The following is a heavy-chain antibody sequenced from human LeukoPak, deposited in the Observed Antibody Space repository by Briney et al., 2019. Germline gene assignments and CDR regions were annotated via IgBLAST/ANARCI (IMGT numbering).Heavy chain of an antibody. Sequence: GGSLRLSCVASGFIVSSNYINWVRQAPGKGLEWISILYSGGTAFYADSVKGRFTISRDNSKNTLYLQMINLRADDTAMYYCARGRQCDYWGQGTLVTVSS. CDR1: GFIVSSNY. V-gene: IGHV3-53*01. CDR2: LYSGGTA. CDR3: ARGRQCDY. D-gene: IGHD4-11*01. J-gene: IGHJ4*02.